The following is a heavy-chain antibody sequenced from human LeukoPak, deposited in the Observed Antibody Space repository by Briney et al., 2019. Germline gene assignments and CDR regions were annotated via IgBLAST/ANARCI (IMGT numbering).Heavy chain of an antibody. CDR2: VNPNSGDT. Sequence: ASVKVSCKASGYTFTDYYMEWVRHAPGKGLEWMGWVNPNSGDTNYAQKFQGRVTMTRDTSINTAYMALSRLISDDTAVYYCARDLTQTFYYGSSGLDYWGHGTLVTVSS. V-gene: IGHV1-2*02. CDR3: ARDLTQTFYYGSSGLDY. CDR1: GYTFTDYY. J-gene: IGHJ4*01. D-gene: IGHD3-22*01.